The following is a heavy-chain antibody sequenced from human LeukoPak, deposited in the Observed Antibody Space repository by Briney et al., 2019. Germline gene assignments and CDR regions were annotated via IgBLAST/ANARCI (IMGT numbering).Heavy chain of an antibody. CDR2: INADGSNT. CDR3: ARDQSTAGPTTADY. V-gene: IGHV3-74*01. Sequence: GGSLRLSWAASGFTFSRLWMHWVRQAPGKGLVWVSRINADGSNTIYADSVKGRFTISRDNAKNTLYLQMNSLRAEDTAIYYCARDQSTAGPTTADYWGQGTLVTASS. CDR1: GFTFSRLW. D-gene: IGHD1-26*01. J-gene: IGHJ4*02.